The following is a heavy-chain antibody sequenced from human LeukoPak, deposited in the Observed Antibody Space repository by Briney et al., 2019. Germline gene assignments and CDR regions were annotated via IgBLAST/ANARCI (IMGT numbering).Heavy chain of an antibody. CDR1: GYTFTGYY. J-gene: IGHJ3*02. CDR3: VRDHDSSGRTDDAFDI. Sequence: ASVKVSCKASGYTFTGYYIHWVRQAPGQGREWMGRINPNSGDTTYAQKFQGRVTVTRDTSISTAYMELSSLTSDDTAVYYCVRDHDSSGRTDDAFDIWGQGTKVTVSS. CDR2: INPNSGDT. D-gene: IGHD3-22*01. V-gene: IGHV1-2*06.